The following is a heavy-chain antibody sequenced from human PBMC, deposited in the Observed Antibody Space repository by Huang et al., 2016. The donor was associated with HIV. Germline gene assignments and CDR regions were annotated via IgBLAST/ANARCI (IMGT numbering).Heavy chain of an antibody. V-gene: IGHV3-30*18. Sequence: QVQLVESGGGVVQPGRSLRLSCATSGFSFSSYDIHWVRQAQGKGLEWMTRVSFDGDKKYYANSLKGRFTISRDNFMNRVFLQMNSLRPDDTGIYYCAKAADYGDFSYYFDHWGHGTLVTVSS. D-gene: IGHD4-17*01. CDR1: GFSFSSYD. CDR3: AKAADYGDFSYYFDH. CDR2: VSFDGDKK. J-gene: IGHJ4*01.